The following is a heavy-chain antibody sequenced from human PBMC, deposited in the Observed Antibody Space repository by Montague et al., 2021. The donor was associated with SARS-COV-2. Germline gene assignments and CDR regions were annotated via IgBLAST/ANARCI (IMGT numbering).Heavy chain of an antibody. V-gene: IGHV3-30*04. CDR3: ARDFSFWVRGVYYYYGMDV. CDR2: ISYDGSNK. J-gene: IGHJ6*02. CDR1: GFTFGSYA. Sequence: SLRLSCAASGFTFGSYAMHWVRQAPGKGLEWVAVISYDGSNKYYADSVKGRFTISRDNSKNTLYLQMNSLRAEDTAVYYCARDFSFWVRGVYYYYGMDVWGQGTTVTVSS. D-gene: IGHD3-10*01.